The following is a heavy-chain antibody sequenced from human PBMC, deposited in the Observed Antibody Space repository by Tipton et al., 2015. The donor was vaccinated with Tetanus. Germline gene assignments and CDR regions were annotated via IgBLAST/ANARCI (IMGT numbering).Heavy chain of an antibody. CDR2: IDYNGST. Sequence: LRLSCTISGGSISRYYWAWIRQTPGKGLEWIGYIDYNGSTKYNPSLRSRVTLSLDTSKNQISMRLTSVTAADTAVYYCAREDYFDISAFYIWGQGTMVTVSS. CDR1: GGSISRYY. CDR3: AREDYFDISAFYI. V-gene: IGHV4-59*01. J-gene: IGHJ3*02. D-gene: IGHD2/OR15-2a*01.